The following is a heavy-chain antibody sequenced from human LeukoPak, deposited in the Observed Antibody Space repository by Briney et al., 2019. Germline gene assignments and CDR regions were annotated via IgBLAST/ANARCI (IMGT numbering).Heavy chain of an antibody. V-gene: IGHV3-48*03. CDR3: AKGRTEGGTLALDY. J-gene: IGHJ4*02. CDR1: GFSFSSYW. D-gene: IGHD6-19*01. CDR2: ISSSGSTI. Sequence: GGSLRLSCEGSGFSFSSYWMTWVRQAPGKGLEWVSYISSSGSTIYYADSVKGRFTISRDNAKNTLYLQVNSLRAEDTAVYYCAKGRTEGGTLALDYWGQGTLVTVSS.